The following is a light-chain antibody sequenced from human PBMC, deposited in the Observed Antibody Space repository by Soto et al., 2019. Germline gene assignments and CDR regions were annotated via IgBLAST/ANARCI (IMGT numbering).Light chain of an antibody. J-gene: IGKJ1*01. Sequence: IQMTQSPSTLSASVGDRVTITCRARQSISSWLAWYQQKQGKAPKLLIYKASSLESGVPSSFSGSGSGTEFTLTISSLQPDDFATYYCQQYNSYSPWTFGQGTKVDSK. CDR2: KAS. CDR1: QSISSW. V-gene: IGKV1-5*03. CDR3: QQYNSYSPWT.